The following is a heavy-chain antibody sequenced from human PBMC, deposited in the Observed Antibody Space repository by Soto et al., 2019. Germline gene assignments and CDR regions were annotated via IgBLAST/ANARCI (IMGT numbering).Heavy chain of an antibody. D-gene: IGHD3-3*01. CDR3: ASPLPNYDFWSAAGDY. CDR2: ISYDGSNK. CDR1: GFTFSSYA. V-gene: IGHV3-30-3*01. Sequence: QVQLVESGGGVVQPGRSLRLSCAASGFTFSSYAMHWVRQAPGKGLEWVAVISYDGSNKYYADSVKGRFTNSRDNSKNTLYLQMNSLRAEDTAVYYCASPLPNYDFWSAAGDYWGQGTLVTVSS. J-gene: IGHJ4*02.